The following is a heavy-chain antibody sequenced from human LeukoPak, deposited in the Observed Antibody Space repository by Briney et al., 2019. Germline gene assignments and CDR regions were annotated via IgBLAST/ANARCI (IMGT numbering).Heavy chain of an antibody. CDR2: IYPGDSDT. CDR1: GYSFTSYW. Sequence: GESLKISCKGSGYSFTSYWIGWVRQMPGEGLEWMGIIYPGDSDTRYSPSFQGQVTISADKSISTAYPQWSSLKASDTAMYYCASTVEAYCGGDCPLDYWGQGTLVTVSS. CDR3: ASTVEAYCGGDCPLDY. D-gene: IGHD2-21*02. V-gene: IGHV5-51*01. J-gene: IGHJ4*02.